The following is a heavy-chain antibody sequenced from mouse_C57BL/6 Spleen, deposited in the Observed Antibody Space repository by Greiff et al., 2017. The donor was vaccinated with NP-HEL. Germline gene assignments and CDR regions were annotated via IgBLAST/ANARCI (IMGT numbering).Heavy chain of an antibody. CDR1: GYTFTSYW. CDR2: IHPNSGST. D-gene: IGHD2-4*01. V-gene: IGHV1-64*01. CDR3: ARDYLHWYFDV. J-gene: IGHJ1*03. Sequence: VQLQQPGAELVKPGASVKLSCKASGYTFTSYWMHWVKQRPGQGLEWIGMIHPNSGSTNYNEKFKSKATLTVDKSSSTAYMQLSSLTSEDSAVYYCARDYLHWYFDVWGTGTTVTVSS.